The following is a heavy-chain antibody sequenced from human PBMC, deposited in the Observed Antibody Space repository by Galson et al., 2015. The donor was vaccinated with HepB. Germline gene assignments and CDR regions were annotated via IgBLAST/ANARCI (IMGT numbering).Heavy chain of an antibody. J-gene: IGHJ5*02. CDR1: GGSFSGYY. Sequence: ETLSLTCAVYGGSFSGYYWSWIRQPPGKGLEWIGEINHSGSTNYNPSLKSRVTISVDTSKNQFSLKLSSVTAADTAVYYCARGLYDFWSGYKNWFDPWGQGTLVTVSS. CDR2: INHSGST. D-gene: IGHD3-3*01. CDR3: ARGLYDFWSGYKNWFDP. V-gene: IGHV4-34*01.